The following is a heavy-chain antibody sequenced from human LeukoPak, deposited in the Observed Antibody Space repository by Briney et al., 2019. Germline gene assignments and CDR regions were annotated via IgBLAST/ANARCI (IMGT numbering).Heavy chain of an antibody. Sequence: SETLSLTCTVSGGSISSTIYYWGWIRQPPGKGLEWIGSIYYRGSTYYNPSLKSRVAISVDTSKNQFSLKLSSVTAADTAVHYCARGLGYGDYDMWSQGTLVTVSS. CDR1: GGSISSTIYY. CDR2: IYYRGST. J-gene: IGHJ4*02. CDR3: ARGLGYGDYDM. D-gene: IGHD4-17*01. V-gene: IGHV4-39*07.